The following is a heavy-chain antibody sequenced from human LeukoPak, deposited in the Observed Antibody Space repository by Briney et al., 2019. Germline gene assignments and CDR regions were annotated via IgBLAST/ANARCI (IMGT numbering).Heavy chain of an antibody. J-gene: IGHJ6*03. V-gene: IGHV5-51*01. D-gene: IGHD3-3*01. Sequence: GESLKISCKGSGYSFTSYWIGWVGQMPGKGLEWMGIIYPGDSDTRYSPSFQGQVTISADKSISTAYLQWSSLKASGTAMYYCARLPITIFGVDLGYYYMDVWGKGSTVTVSS. CDR3: ARLPITIFGVDLGYYYMDV. CDR2: IYPGDSDT. CDR1: GYSFTSYW.